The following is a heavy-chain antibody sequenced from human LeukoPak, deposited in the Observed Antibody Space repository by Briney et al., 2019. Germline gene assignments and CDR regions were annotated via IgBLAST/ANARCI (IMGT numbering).Heavy chain of an antibody. CDR1: GGSISSNTFY. J-gene: IGHJ5*02. CDR2: IYYSGTT. V-gene: IGHV4-39*07. D-gene: IGHD6-13*01. Sequence: SETLSLTCTVSGGSISSNTFYWGWIRQPPGKGLESIGSIYYSGTTYYNPSLKSRVSISIDTSKNQFSLKLSCVTAADTAVYYCARNGLPSAGTVSWGQGILVTVSS. CDR3: ARNGLPSAGTVS.